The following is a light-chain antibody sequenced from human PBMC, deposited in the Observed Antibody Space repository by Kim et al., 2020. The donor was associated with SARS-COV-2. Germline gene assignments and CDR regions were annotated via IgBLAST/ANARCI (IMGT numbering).Light chain of an antibody. CDR2: GHH. Sequence: SELTQDPAVSVALGQTVRITCQGDSLRRYYASWYQRKPGQAPVLVIYGHHNRPSGIPDRFSGSSSGATSSLTITGAQAEDEADYYCQSRDSSGNVVFGGGTQLTVL. CDR3: QSRDSSGNVV. CDR1: SLRRYY. V-gene: IGLV3-19*01. J-gene: IGLJ2*01.